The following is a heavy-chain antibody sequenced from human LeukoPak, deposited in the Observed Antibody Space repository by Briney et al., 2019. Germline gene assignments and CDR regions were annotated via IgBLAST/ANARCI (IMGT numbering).Heavy chain of an antibody. V-gene: IGHV3-66*01. CDR1: GFTFSSFN. D-gene: IGHD6-19*01. J-gene: IGHJ5*02. CDR2: IYSDGST. CDR3: ARLTVSGQLDH. Sequence: GGSLRLSCAASGFTFSSFNMNWVRRAPGKGLEWVSVIYSDGSTYYADSVKGRFTISRDNSKNTLYLQMNRLRVEDTAVYYCARLTVSGQLDHWGRGTLVTVSS.